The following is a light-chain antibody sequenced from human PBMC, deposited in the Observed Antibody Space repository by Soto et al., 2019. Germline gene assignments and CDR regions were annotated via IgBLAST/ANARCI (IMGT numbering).Light chain of an antibody. V-gene: IGKV3D-15*01. CDR1: QSVSNN. Sequence: EIVMTQSPATLSVSPGERATLSCRASQSVSNNLAWYQQKPGQAPRLLIYGASTRATGIPARFSGSGSGTEFTLTISSLQAAEFAVYYCQQYNNWPPLTFGGGTKVEIK. CDR3: QQYNNWPPLT. CDR2: GAS. J-gene: IGKJ4*01.